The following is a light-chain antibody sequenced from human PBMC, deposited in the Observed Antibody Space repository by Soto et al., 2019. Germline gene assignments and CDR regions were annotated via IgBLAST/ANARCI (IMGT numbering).Light chain of an antibody. CDR2: GAS. CDR3: QLYGVSSPRIT. J-gene: IGKJ5*01. V-gene: IGKV3-11*01. Sequence: EIVLTQSPATLSLSPGERATLSCRASQSVSSYLAWYQQKPGQAPRLLIYGASTRATGIPDRFSGSGSGTDFTLTISRLEPEDFAVYYCQLYGVSSPRITFGQGTRLEIK. CDR1: QSVSSY.